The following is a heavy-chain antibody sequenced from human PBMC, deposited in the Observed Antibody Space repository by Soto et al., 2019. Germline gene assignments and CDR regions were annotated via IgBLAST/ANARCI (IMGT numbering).Heavy chain of an antibody. Sequence: LKISCNGSGYSVAVYWITWVRQKPGKGLEWMGRIDPSDSQTYYSPSFRGHVTISATKSITTVFLQWSSLRASDTAMYYCARQIYDSDTGPNFQYYFDSWGQGTPVTVSS. J-gene: IGHJ4*02. CDR3: ARQIYDSDTGPNFQYYFDS. CDR1: GYSVAVYW. V-gene: IGHV5-10-1*01. CDR2: IDPSDSQT. D-gene: IGHD3-22*01.